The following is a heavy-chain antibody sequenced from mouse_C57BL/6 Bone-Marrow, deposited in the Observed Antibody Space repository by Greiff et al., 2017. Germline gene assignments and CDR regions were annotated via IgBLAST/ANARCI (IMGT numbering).Heavy chain of an antibody. J-gene: IGHJ2*01. D-gene: IGHD1-1*01. CDR1: GFNIKNTY. Sequence: EVQLQQPVAELVRPGASVKLSCTASGFNIKNTYMHWVKQRPEQGLEWIGRIDPANGNTKYAQKFKGKATITADTSSNTAYLQLSSLTSEDTAIYYCAPYYYGRSYGDYWGQGTALTVSS. CDR2: IDPANGNT. V-gene: IGHV14-3*01. CDR3: APYYYGRSYGDY.